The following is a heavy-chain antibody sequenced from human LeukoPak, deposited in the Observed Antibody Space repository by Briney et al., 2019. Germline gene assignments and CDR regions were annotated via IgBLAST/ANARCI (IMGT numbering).Heavy chain of an antibody. J-gene: IGHJ5*02. CDR3: ARGLGIFGVSWSDP. Sequence: SETLPLTCAVYGGSFSGYFWSWIRQPPGKGLEWIGEINHSGSTNYNPSLKSRVTISVDTSKNQFSLKLSSVTAADTAVYYCARGLGIFGVSWSDPWGQETLVTVSS. CDR2: INHSGST. CDR1: GGSFSGYF. D-gene: IGHD3-3*01. V-gene: IGHV4-34*01.